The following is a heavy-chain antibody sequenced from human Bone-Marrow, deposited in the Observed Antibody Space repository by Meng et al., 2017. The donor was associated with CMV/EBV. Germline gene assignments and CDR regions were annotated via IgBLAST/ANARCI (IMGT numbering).Heavy chain of an antibody. CDR2: IKEDGSEK. D-gene: IGHD2-21*01. J-gene: IGHJ4*02. CDR3: ARAIEGIRETLDY. Sequence: GGSLRLSCAASGFTVSSNYMSWVRQAPGKGLEWVANIKEDGSEKKYLDSVKGRFTISRDNAKNSVYLQMNSLRGEDTAVYYCARAIEGIRETLDYWGQGKLVNVDS. V-gene: IGHV3-7*04. CDR1: GFTVSSNY.